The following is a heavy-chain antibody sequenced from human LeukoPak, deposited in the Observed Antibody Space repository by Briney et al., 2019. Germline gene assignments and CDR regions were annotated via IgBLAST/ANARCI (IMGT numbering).Heavy chain of an antibody. V-gene: IGHV3-33*01. D-gene: IGHD6-19*01. CDR2: TWHDGSNS. Sequence: PGGSLRLSCAASGFTFSDYGMYWVRQAPGKGLEWVASTWHDGSNSQYADSVKGRFTISRDNSKNTLSLQMNSLRVEDTAVYYCVRWSRYSGGGWYEPDFWGQGTLVTVSS. CDR3: VRWSRYSGGGWYEPDF. J-gene: IGHJ4*02. CDR1: GFTFSDYG.